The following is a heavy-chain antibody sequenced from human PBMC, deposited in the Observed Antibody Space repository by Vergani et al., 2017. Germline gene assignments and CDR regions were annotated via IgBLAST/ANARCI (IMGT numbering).Heavy chain of an antibody. D-gene: IGHD4-11*01. Sequence: QVQLQQWGGGLLKPSETLSLTCVVNGGSFTRYHWTWIRQSPGEGLEWVGDIDHTGRPDYNPSLKSRLTMSVDKSRNQFSLTLNSVPATDTAIYFCARVNTETNGHLYYYYYMGVWGEGAAVAVS. J-gene: IGHJ6*03. CDR2: IDHTGRP. CDR1: GGSFTRYH. CDR3: ARVNTETNGHLYYYYYMGV. V-gene: IGHV4-34*01.